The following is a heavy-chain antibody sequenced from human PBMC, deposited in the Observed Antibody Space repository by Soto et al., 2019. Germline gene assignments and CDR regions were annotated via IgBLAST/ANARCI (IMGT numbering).Heavy chain of an antibody. CDR2: TYYRSKWYN. D-gene: IGHD6-19*01. CDR1: GDSVSSNSAA. V-gene: IGHV6-1*01. CDR3: ASSVLDIAVAPRVFDI. J-gene: IGHJ3*02. Sequence: SPTLSLTCAISGDSVSSNSAAWNWIRQSPSRGLEWLGRTYYRSKWYNDYAVSVKSRITINPDTSKNQFSLQLNSVTPEDTAVYYCASSVLDIAVAPRVFDIWGQGTMVTVSS.